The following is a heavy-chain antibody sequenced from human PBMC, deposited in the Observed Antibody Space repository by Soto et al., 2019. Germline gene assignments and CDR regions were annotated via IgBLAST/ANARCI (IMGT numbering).Heavy chain of an antibody. D-gene: IGHD3-16*02. CDR3: VRGRVMITFGAVIVIDY. CDR1: GYTFTSYD. CDR2: INPNTGYT. J-gene: IGHJ4*01. V-gene: IGHV1-8*01. Sequence: ASVKVSCKASGYTFTSYDINWVRQATGQGLEWMGWINPNTGYTDYAQKFQDRVTMTGNTSITTAYMELSSLRSEDTAVYYCVRGRVMITFGAVIVIDYWG.